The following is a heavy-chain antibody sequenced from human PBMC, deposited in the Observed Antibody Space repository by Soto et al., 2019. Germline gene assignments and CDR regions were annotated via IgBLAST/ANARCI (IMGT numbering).Heavy chain of an antibody. J-gene: IGHJ4*02. CDR1: GYTFTSYG. Sequence: ASVNVSCKASGYTFTSYGISWVRQAPGQGLEWMGWISAYNGNTNYAQKLQGRVTMTTDTSTSTAYMELRSLRSDDTAVYYCARNPYYDILTGYADYWGQRTLVTVSS. CDR3: ARNPYYDILTGYADY. D-gene: IGHD3-9*01. V-gene: IGHV1-18*01. CDR2: ISAYNGNT.